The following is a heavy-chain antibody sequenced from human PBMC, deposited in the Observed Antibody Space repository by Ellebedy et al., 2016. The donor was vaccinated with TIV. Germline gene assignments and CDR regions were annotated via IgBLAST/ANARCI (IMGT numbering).Heavy chain of an antibody. CDR2: ISSSGSTI. CDR3: ARGRRATTTVFDY. CDR1: GFTFSSYS. J-gene: IGHJ4*02. D-gene: IGHD1-26*01. Sequence: GESLKISXAASGFTFSSYSMNWVRQAPGKGLEWVSYISSSGSTIYYADSVKGRFTISRDNAKNSLYLQMNSLRAEDTAVYYCARGRRATTTVFDYWGQGTLVTVSS. V-gene: IGHV3-48*04.